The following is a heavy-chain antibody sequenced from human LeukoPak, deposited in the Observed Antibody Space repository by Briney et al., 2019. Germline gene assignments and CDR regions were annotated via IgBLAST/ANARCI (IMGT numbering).Heavy chain of an antibody. D-gene: IGHD3-10*01. V-gene: IGHV4-34*01. CDR2: INHSGST. CDR1: GGSFSGYY. J-gene: IGHJ6*03. Sequence: PSETLSLTCAVYGGSFSGYYWSWIRQPPGKGLEWIGEINHSGSTNYNPSLKSRVTISVDTSKNQFSLKLSSVTAADTAVYYCARGSEGFGELTSYYYYYYYMDVWGKGTTVTISS. CDR3: ARGSEGFGELTSYYYYYYYMDV.